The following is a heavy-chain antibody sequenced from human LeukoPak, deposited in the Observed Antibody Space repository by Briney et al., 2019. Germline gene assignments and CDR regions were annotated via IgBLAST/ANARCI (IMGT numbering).Heavy chain of an antibody. CDR3: ARGHKAFDI. Sequence: SETLSLTCTVSGGSISSYYWSWIRQPPGKGLEYIAYIYYSGYTNYNPSLKSRVTISVYTSENQFSLQLSSVTAADTAIYYCARGHKAFDIWGQGTMVTVSS. J-gene: IGHJ3*02. CDR1: GGSISSYY. CDR2: IYYSGYT. V-gene: IGHV4-59*01.